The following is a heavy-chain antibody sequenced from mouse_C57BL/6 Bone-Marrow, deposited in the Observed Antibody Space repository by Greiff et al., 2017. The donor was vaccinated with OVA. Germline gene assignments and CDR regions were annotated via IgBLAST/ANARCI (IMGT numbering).Heavy chain of an antibody. J-gene: IGHJ1*03. CDR1: GFTFTDYY. CDR3: ARSSYYSYDV. D-gene: IGHD1-1*01. CDR2: IRNKANGYTT. V-gene: IGHV7-3*01. Sequence: EVKLVESGGGLVQPGGSLSLSCAASGFTFTDYYMSWVRQPPGKALEWLGFIRNKANGYTTEYSASVKGRFTISRDNSQSILYLQMNALRAEDSATYYCARSSYYSYDVWGTGTTVTVSS.